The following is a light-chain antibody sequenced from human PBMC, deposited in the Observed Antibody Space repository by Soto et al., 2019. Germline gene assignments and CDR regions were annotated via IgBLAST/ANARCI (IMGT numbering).Light chain of an antibody. CDR3: QSYDSTLRGYV. CDR2: ANN. CDR1: SSNIGARYD. J-gene: IGLJ1*01. Sequence: QSVLTQPPSVSGAPGQRVTLSCTGSSSNIGARYDVHWHQQVPGTAPKLLIYANNNRPSGVPDRFIGSRSGTSASLAITGLQAEDEADYYCQSYDSTLRGYVFGTGTKV. V-gene: IGLV1-40*01.